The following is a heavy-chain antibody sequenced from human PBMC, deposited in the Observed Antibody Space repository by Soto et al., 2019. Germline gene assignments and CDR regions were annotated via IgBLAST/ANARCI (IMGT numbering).Heavy chain of an antibody. Sequence: QLQLQESGSGLVKPSQTLSLTCAVSGGSISSGDYSWNWIRQPPGKGLEWIAYIYHSGNTYYNPSLESRVTISVDRSKNQFSLKLGSVTAADTAVYYCARAGDVLWYFDLWGRGTLVTVSS. D-gene: IGHD7-27*01. CDR1: GGSISSGDYS. V-gene: IGHV4-30-2*01. CDR3: ARAGDVLWYFDL. CDR2: IYHSGNT. J-gene: IGHJ2*01.